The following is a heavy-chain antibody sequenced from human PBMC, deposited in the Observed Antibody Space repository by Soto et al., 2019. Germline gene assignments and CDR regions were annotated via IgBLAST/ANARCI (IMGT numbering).Heavy chain of an antibody. D-gene: IGHD1-1*01. CDR1: GGSFSGYY. Sequence: PSETLSLTCAVYGGSFSGYYWSWIRQPPGKGLEWIGEINHSGSTNYNPSLKSRVTISVDTSKNQFSLRLTSVTAADTAVYYCARDLWVEPELYYYGMDVWGQGTTVTVSS. CDR2: INHSGST. CDR3: ARDLWVEPELYYYGMDV. J-gene: IGHJ6*02. V-gene: IGHV4-34*01.